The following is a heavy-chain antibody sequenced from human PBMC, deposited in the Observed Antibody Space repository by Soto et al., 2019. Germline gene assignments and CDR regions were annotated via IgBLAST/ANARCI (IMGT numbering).Heavy chain of an antibody. D-gene: IGHD3-10*01. CDR2: IHSDGSTI. Sequence: GGSLRLSCAASGFTIDNYGMSWVRQAPGKGLVSLSHIHSDGSTIAYADSVTARFNISRDNAKNKLYMKMNSLRVEDSAVYYCARDRGYPDSFDLWGQGTMVTVSS. CDR3: ARDRGYPDSFDL. J-gene: IGHJ3*01. CDR1: GFTIDNYG. V-gene: IGHV3-74*01.